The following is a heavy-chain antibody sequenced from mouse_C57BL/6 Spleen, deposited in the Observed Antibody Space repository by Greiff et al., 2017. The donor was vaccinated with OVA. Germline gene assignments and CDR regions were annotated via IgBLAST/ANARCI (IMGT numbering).Heavy chain of an antibody. CDR3: TRDGSDYGNYGPFDY. V-gene: IGHV5-9-1*02. Sequence: EVQVVESGEGLVKPGGSLKLSCAASGFTFSSYAMSWVRQTPEKRLEWVAYISSGGDYIYYADTVTGRFTISRDNARNTLYLQMSSLKSEDTAMYYCTRDGSDYGNYGPFDYWGQGTTLTVSS. CDR1: GFTFSSYA. D-gene: IGHD2-1*01. CDR2: ISSGGDYI. J-gene: IGHJ2*01.